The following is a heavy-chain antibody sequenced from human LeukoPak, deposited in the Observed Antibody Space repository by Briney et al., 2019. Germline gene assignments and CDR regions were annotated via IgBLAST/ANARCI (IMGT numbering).Heavy chain of an antibody. CDR2: IYYSGST. Sequence: SETLSLTCTVSGGSISSGDYYWSWIRQPPGKGLEWIGYIYYSGSTYYNPSLKSRVTISVDTSKNQFSLKLSSVTAADTAVYYCARVPRFSYGMDVWGQGTTVTVSS. D-gene: IGHD3-16*01. CDR1: GGSISSGDYY. CDR3: ARVPRFSYGMDV. J-gene: IGHJ6*02. V-gene: IGHV4-30-4*01.